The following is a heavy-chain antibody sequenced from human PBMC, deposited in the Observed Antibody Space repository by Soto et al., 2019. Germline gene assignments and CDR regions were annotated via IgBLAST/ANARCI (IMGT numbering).Heavy chain of an antibody. Sequence: QVQLVAWGGGVVQPGRSLRLSCAASGFTFSSYAMHWVRQAPGKGLEWVAVISDDGSNKYYADSVKGLFTISRDDSKNSLYLQMNSLRAEDTAVYYCAREWIAAAILFAEGSDGWCQGTTVTASS. CDR2: ISDDGSNK. V-gene: IGHV3-30-3*01. CDR3: AREWIAAAILFAEGSDG. CDR1: GFTFSSYA. D-gene: IGHD6-13*01. J-gene: IGHJ6*02.